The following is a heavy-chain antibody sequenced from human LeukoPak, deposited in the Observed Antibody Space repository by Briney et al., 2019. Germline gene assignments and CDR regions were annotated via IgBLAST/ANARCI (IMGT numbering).Heavy chain of an antibody. V-gene: IGHV3-53*01. Sequence: GGSLRLSCAASGFTVSSNYMSWVRQAPGKGLEWVSLIYSGGSTYYADSVKGRFTISRDNSKNTLYLQMTSLRAEDTAVYYCARVHSGWYTADYWGQGTLVTVSS. CDR3: ARVHSGWYTADY. CDR2: IYSGGST. J-gene: IGHJ4*02. D-gene: IGHD6-19*01. CDR1: GFTVSSNY.